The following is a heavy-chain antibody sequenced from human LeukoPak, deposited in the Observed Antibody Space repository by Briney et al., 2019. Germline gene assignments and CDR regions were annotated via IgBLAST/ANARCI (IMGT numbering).Heavy chain of an antibody. CDR2: ISAYNGNT. CDR3: AREGGEQLVPDWFDP. CDR1: GYTFTSYD. V-gene: IGHV1-18*01. J-gene: IGHJ5*02. D-gene: IGHD6-6*01. Sequence: GASVKVSCKASGYTFTSYDINWVRQATGQGLEWMGWISAYNGNTNYAQKLQGRVTMTTDTSTSTAYMELSSLRSEDTAVYYCAREGGEQLVPDWFDPWGQGTLVTVSS.